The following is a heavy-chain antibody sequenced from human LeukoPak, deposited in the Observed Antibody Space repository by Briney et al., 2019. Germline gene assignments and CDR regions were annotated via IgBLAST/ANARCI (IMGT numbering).Heavy chain of an antibody. CDR2: IYSGGST. CDR3: ASQWGSYRLLDY. D-gene: IGHD3-16*02. CDR1: GFTVSSNY. V-gene: IGHV3-53*01. Sequence: GGSLRLSCAASGFTVSSNYMSRVRQAPGKGLEWVSVIYSGGSTYYADSVKGRFTISRDNSKNTLYLQMNSLRAEDTAVYYCASQWGSYRLLDYWGQGTLVTVSS. J-gene: IGHJ4*02.